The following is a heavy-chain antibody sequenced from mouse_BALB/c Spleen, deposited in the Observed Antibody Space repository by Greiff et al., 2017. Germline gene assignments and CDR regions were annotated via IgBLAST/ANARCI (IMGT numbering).Heavy chain of an antibody. CDR3: ARSRSGAMDY. V-gene: IGHV1-7*01. D-gene: IGHD1-3*01. CDR2: INPSTGYT. CDR1: GYTFTSYW. J-gene: IGHJ4*01. Sequence: ESGAELAKPGASVKMSCKASGYTFTSYWMHWVKQRPGQGLEWIGYINPSTGYTEYNQKFKDKATLTADKSSSTAYMQLSSLTSEDSAVYYCARSRSGAMDYWGQGTSVTVSS.